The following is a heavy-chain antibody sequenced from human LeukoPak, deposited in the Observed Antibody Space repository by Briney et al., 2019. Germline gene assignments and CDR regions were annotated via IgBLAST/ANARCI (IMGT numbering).Heavy chain of an antibody. Sequence: GRSLRLSCAASGFTFSSYGMHWVRQAPGKGLEWVAVISYDGSNKYYADSVKGRFTISRDNSKNTLYLQMNSVRAEDTAVYYCAALQTVDTAMVPPLDYWGQGTLVTVSS. CDR1: GFTFSSYG. D-gene: IGHD5-18*01. V-gene: IGHV3-30*03. J-gene: IGHJ4*02. CDR2: ISYDGSNK. CDR3: AALQTVDTAMVPPLDY.